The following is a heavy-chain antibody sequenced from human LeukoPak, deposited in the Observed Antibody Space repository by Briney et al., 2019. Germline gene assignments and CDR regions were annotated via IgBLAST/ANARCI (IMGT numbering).Heavy chain of an antibody. J-gene: IGHJ4*02. Sequence: GGALRLSRVASGFTFSYSAMSWVRQAPGKGLEWVSRFSRMSGGTSYADSVKGRFTISRDNSKNTLYLQMNILRAEDTAVYYCAKDVYTYGTICFDSWGRGTLVTVSS. CDR2: FSRMSGGT. CDR3: AKDVYTYGTICFDS. D-gene: IGHD2-2*01. CDR1: GFTFSYSA. V-gene: IGHV3-23*01.